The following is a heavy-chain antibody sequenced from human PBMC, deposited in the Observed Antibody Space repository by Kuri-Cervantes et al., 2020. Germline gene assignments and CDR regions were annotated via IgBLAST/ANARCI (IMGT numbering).Heavy chain of an antibody. Sequence: SLKISCAASGFTFDDYAMHWVRQAPGKGLEWVSGISWNSGNLGYADSVKGRFTISRDNAKNTLYMEMNRVKTDDTAVYFCMVAASTTDYWGQGTLVTVSS. J-gene: IGHJ4*02. CDR2: ISWNSGNL. D-gene: IGHD6-13*01. V-gene: IGHV3-9*01. CDR3: MVAASTTDY. CDR1: GFTFDDYA.